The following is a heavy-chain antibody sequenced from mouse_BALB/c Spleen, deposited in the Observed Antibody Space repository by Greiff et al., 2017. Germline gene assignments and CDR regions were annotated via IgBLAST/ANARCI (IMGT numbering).Heavy chain of an antibody. Sequence: EVKVVESGGGLVKPGGSLKLSCAASGFTFSSYAMSWVRQTPEKRLEWVATISSGGSYTYYPDSVKGRFTISRDNAKNTLYLQMSSLRSEDTAMYYCARSMIRGYAMDYWGQGTSVTVSS. CDR2: ISSGGSYT. CDR3: ARSMIRGYAMDY. CDR1: GFTFSSYA. D-gene: IGHD2-4*01. J-gene: IGHJ4*01. V-gene: IGHV5-9-3*01.